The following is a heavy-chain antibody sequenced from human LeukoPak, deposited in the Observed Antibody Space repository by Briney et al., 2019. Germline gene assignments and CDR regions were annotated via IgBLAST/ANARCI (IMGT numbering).Heavy chain of an antibody. D-gene: IGHD1-26*01. CDR1: GGSISSSSYY. CDR2: IYYSGST. J-gene: IGHJ5*02. V-gene: IGHV4-39*01. CDR3: ARHEYSGSYYGLSWFDP. Sequence: SSETLSLTCTVSGGSISSSSYYWGWIRQPPGKGLEWIGSIYYSGSTYHNPSLKSRVTISVDTSKNQLSLKLSSLTAADTAVYYCARHEYSGSYYGLSWFDPWGQGTLVTVSS.